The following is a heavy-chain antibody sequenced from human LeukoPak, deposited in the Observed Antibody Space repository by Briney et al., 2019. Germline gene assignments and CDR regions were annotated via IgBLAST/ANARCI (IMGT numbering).Heavy chain of an antibody. D-gene: IGHD3-10*01. Sequence: GGSLRLSCAASGFTFSSYSMNWVRQAPGKGLEWVSAINGSGGSTYYADSVKGRFTISRDNSKNTLYLQMNSLRAEDTAVYYCARSSGSGILYWGQGTLVTVSS. CDR2: INGSGGST. J-gene: IGHJ4*02. CDR3: ARSSGSGILY. V-gene: IGHV3-23*01. CDR1: GFTFSSYS.